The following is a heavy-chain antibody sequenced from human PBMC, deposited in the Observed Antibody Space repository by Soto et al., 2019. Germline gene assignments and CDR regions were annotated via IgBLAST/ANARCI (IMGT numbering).Heavy chain of an antibody. J-gene: IGHJ6*02. CDR3: ARSWYSSSWSRGYYYYGRGV. D-gene: IGHD6-13*01. CDR2: IYPGDSDT. CDR1: GYSFTSYW. V-gene: IGHV5-51*01. Sequence: GESLKISCKGSGYSFTSYWIGWVRQMPGKGLEWMGIIYPGDSDTRYSPSFQGQVTISADKSISTAYLQWSSLKASDTAMYYCARSWYSSSWSRGYYYYGRGVWGQGTTVTVSS.